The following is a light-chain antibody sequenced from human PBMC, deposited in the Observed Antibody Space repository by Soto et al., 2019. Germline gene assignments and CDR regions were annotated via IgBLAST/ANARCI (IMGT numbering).Light chain of an antibody. CDR1: QDIRKY. CDR3: QQLSSSPLT. Sequence: QMTQSPSSLSASVGDRVTITCQATQDIRKYLNWYQQKPGKAPKLLIYDASSLETGVPSRFSGSGSGTDFTLTISSLQPEDFATYYCQQLSSSPLTFGGGTKVDIK. V-gene: IGKV1-33*01. J-gene: IGKJ4*01. CDR2: DAS.